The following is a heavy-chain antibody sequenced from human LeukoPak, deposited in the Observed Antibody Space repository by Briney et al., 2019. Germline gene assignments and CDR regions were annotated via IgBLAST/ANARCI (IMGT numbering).Heavy chain of an antibody. CDR2: ISSSGSTI. J-gene: IGHJ4*02. Sequence: GGSLRLSCAASGFTFSSYEMNWVRQAPGKGLEWVSYISSSGSTIYYADSVKGRFTISRDNAKNSLYLQMNSLRAEDTAVYYCAREEEQQLSEGLFDYRGQGTLVTVSS. V-gene: IGHV3-48*03. CDR3: AREEEQQLSEGLFDY. CDR1: GFTFSSYE. D-gene: IGHD6-13*01.